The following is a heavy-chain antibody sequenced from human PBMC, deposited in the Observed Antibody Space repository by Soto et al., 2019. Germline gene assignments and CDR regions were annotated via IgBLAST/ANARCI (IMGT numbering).Heavy chain of an antibody. CDR3: AREREILWSGMDV. D-gene: IGHD1-26*01. CDR1: GDSVSSGGYY. J-gene: IGHJ6*02. CDR2: IYYRGNT. V-gene: IGHV4-31*03. Sequence: QVQVQESGPGLVKPSQTLSLTCNVSGDSVSSGGYYWSWIRQHPGKGLEWIGYIYYRGNTYYNPTLKSRVTISLDTSKNQVYLKMNSVTAADTDVYYCAREREILWSGMDVWGQGTTVTVSS.